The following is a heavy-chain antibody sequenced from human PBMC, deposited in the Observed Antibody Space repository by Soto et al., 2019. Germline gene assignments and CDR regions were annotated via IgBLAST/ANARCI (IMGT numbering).Heavy chain of an antibody. Sequence: QLQLQESGSGLVKPSQTLSLTCAVSGGSISSGGYSCNWIRQPPGKGLEWIGYIYHSGSTYYNPSLKGRVTISVDRAKNPVSLKLSSVTAADTAVYFCARGMTTVTTVDYWGQGTLVTVSS. CDR3: ARGMTTVTTVDY. D-gene: IGHD4-17*01. CDR2: IYHSGST. CDR1: GGSISSGGYS. V-gene: IGHV4-30-2*01. J-gene: IGHJ4*02.